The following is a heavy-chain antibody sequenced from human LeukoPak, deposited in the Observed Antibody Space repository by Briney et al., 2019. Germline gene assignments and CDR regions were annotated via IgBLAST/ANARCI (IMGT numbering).Heavy chain of an antibody. CDR3: ARGLTTVIDY. CDR2: ISSSSSYI. J-gene: IGHJ4*02. CDR1: GFTFSSYN. D-gene: IGHD4-17*01. Sequence: GGSLRLSCAASGFTFSSYNMNWVRQAPGKGLEWVSSISSSSSYIYYADSVKGRFTISRDNAKNSLYLQMNSLRAEGTAVYYCARGLTTVIDYWGQGTLVNVCS. V-gene: IGHV3-21*01.